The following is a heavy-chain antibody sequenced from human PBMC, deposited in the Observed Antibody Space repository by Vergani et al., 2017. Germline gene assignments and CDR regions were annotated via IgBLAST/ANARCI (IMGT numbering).Heavy chain of an antibody. CDR2: INHSGST. D-gene: IGHD2-2*01. Sequence: QVQLQESGPGLVKPSETLSLTCTVSGDSISSYFWSWIRQPAGKGLEWIGEINHSGSTNYNPSLKSRVTISVDTSKNQFSLKLSSVTAADTAVYYCAREGWRYQLLQHWGQGTLVTVSS. J-gene: IGHJ1*01. V-gene: IGHV4-59*12. CDR1: GDSISSYF. CDR3: AREGWRYQLLQH.